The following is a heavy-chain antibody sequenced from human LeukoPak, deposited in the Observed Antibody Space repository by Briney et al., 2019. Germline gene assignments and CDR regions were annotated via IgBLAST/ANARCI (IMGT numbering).Heavy chain of an antibody. Sequence: GGSLRLSCEASGFTFSNYAMHWVRRAPGKGLEWVALISYDGSTKHYADSVKGRFTISRDNSKNTLSLQINSLRSEGTAVYYCTKDLHYYGPGSSHQYWGQGTLVTVSS. CDR1: GFTFSNYA. CDR3: TKDLHYYGPGSSHQY. D-gene: IGHD3-10*01. J-gene: IGHJ4*02. CDR2: ISYDGSTK. V-gene: IGHV3-30*18.